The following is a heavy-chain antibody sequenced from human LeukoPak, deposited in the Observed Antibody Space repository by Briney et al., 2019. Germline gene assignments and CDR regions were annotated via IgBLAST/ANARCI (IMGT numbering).Heavy chain of an antibody. D-gene: IGHD5-18*01. CDR3: ARDQRYSYANLDY. J-gene: IGHJ4*02. CDR1: GGSISSSSYY. Sequence: SETLSLTCTVSGGSISSSSYYWGWIRQPPGKGLEWIGSIYYSGSTYYNPSLKSRVTISVDTSKNQFSLKLSSVTAADTAVYYCARDQRYSYANLDYWGQGTLVTVSS. CDR2: IYYSGST. V-gene: IGHV4-39*07.